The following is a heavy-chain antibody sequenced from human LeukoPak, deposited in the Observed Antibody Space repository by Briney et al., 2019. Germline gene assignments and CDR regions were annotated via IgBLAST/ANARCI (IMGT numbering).Heavy chain of an antibody. Sequence: ASVKVSCKASGYTFTSYGISWVRQAPGQGLEWMGWISAYNGNTNYAQKLQGRVTMTTDTSTSTAYMELRSLRPDDTAVYYCARDVYDSSGYPHYYFDYWGQGTLVTVSS. V-gene: IGHV1-18*01. J-gene: IGHJ4*02. CDR3: ARDVYDSSGYPHYYFDY. CDR2: ISAYNGNT. D-gene: IGHD3-22*01. CDR1: GYTFTSYG.